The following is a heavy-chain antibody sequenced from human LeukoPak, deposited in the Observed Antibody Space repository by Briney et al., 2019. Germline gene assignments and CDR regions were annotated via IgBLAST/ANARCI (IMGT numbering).Heavy chain of an antibody. V-gene: IGHV3-48*01. CDR2: ISVGSNKI. J-gene: IGHJ4*02. CDR3: AKPMTTVTSTLGLFDF. Sequence: GGSLRLSCAASGFSFTTYSMNWFRLAPGKGLEWISFISVGSNKIYYADSVKGRFTISRDNSKNTLYLQMSSLRAEDTAVYYCAKPMTTVTSTLGLFDFWGQGTLVTVSS. CDR1: GFSFTTYS. D-gene: IGHD4-11*01.